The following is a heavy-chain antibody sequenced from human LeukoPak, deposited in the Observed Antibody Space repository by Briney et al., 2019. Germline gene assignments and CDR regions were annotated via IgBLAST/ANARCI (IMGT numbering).Heavy chain of an antibody. CDR3: GRETGDCGGGICYSIDY. V-gene: IGHV1-69*05. D-gene: IGHD2-15*01. CDR2: ISRIFGTA. J-gene: IGHJ4*02. Sequence: SVKLSCKASGGTFSSDAISWVRQAPGQGLEWMGGISRIFGTANYAETVQGRVTITRDDATSTADLEVGSLRAEDTAVCYCGRETGDCGGGICYSIDYWGQGTLVTVSS. CDR1: GGTFSSDA.